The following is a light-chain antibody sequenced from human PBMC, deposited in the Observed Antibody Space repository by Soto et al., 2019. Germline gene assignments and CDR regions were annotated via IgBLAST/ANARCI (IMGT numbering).Light chain of an antibody. V-gene: IGKV3-15*01. J-gene: IGKJ1*01. CDR2: GAS. CDR3: QQYHNWWT. CDR1: QSVNSN. Sequence: DIVLTQSPGTLSLSPGERATLSCRASQSVNSNLAWYQHKPGQAPRLLIYGASTRATGIPARFSGSGSGTEFTLTISSLQSEDFAVYYCQQYHNWWTFGQGTKVDIK.